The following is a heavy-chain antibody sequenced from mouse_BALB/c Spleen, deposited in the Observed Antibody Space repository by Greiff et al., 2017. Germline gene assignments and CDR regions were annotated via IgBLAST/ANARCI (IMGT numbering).Heavy chain of an antibody. CDR2: IAPGSGST. CDR3: ARETDFDY. J-gene: IGHJ2*01. CDR1: GYTFTSYW. V-gene: IGHV1S41*01. Sequence: DLVKPGASVKLSCKASGYTFTSYWINWITQRPGQGLEWIGRIAPGSGSTYYNEMFKGKATLTVDTSSSTAYIQLSSLSSKDSAVYFCARETDFDYWGQGTTLTVSS.